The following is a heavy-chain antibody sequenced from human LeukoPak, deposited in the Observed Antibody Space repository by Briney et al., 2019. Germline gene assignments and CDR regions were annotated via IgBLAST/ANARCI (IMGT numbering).Heavy chain of an antibody. CDR1: GFTFSDYY. Sequence: PGGSLRLSCAASGFTFSDYYMSWIRQAPGKGLEWVSYISSSSSYTNYADSVKGRSTISRDNAKNSLYLQMNSLRAEDTAVYYCARDLVSSSWSFDYWGQGTLVSVSS. J-gene: IGHJ4*02. D-gene: IGHD6-13*01. V-gene: IGHV3-11*05. CDR2: ISSSSSYT. CDR3: ARDLVSSSWSFDY.